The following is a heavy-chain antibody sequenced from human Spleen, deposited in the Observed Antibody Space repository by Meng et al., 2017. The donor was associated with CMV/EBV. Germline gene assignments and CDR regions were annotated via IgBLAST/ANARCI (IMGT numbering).Heavy chain of an antibody. CDR3: ARGAHFSGY. V-gene: IGHV1-2*02. CDR2: VHYDTGEA. Sequence: ASVKVSCKTSGYTFAGHYLHWLRQAPGQGLEWMAWVHYDTGEANYAQNFHGRVTVTRDTSITTVYMELRSLRPDDTAMYYCARGAHFSGYWGQGTLVTVSS. CDR1: GYTFAGHY. J-gene: IGHJ4*02. D-gene: IGHD3-3*02.